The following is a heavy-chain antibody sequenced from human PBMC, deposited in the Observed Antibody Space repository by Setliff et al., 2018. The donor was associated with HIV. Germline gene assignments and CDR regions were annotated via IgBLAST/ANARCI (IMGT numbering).Heavy chain of an antibody. D-gene: IGHD6-19*01. CDR1: GGSISGFY. V-gene: IGHV4-4*07. J-gene: IGHJ6*02. CDR2: IHTSGDS. Sequence: SETLSLTCTVSGGSISGFYWSWIRQSAGKGLEWIGRIHTSGDSDFNPSLKSRVTMSVDTSKNQISLKVNSVTAADTALYYCARRPAGAVAGGYGMDVWGQGTTVTVSS. CDR3: ARRPAGAVAGGYGMDV.